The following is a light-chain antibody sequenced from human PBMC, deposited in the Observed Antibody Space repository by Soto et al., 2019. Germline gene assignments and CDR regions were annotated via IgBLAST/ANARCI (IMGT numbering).Light chain of an antibody. CDR3: CSYASSYTYV. CDR2: DVS. Sequence: QSALTQPRSVSGSPGQSVTISCTGTSSDVGGYNYVSWYQQHPGKAPKLMIYDVSKRPSGVPDRFSGSNSGNTASLTISGLQAEDEADYYCCSYASSYTYVFGTGTKLTVL. V-gene: IGLV2-11*01. J-gene: IGLJ1*01. CDR1: SSDVGGYNY.